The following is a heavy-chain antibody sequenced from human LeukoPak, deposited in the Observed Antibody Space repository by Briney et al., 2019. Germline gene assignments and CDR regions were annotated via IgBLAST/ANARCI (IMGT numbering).Heavy chain of an antibody. CDR1: GFALSSTY. CDR3: ARLRGSALDY. CDR2: IYSGGGT. J-gene: IGHJ4*02. D-gene: IGHD6-25*01. Sequence: PGGSLRLSCAASGFALSSTYMSWVRQAPGKGLEWVSVIYSGGGTYYADSVKGRFTISRDNSKNTVYLQMNSLRAEDTAVYFCARLRGSALDYWGQGALVTVSS. V-gene: IGHV3-66*01.